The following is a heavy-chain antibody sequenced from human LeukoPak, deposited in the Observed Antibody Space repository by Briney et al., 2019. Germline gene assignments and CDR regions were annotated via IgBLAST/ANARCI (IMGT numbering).Heavy chain of an antibody. CDR2: IRSKAYGGTT. D-gene: IGHD6-6*01. Sequence: PGGSLRLSCTASGFTFGDYAMSWVRQAPGKGLEWVGFIRSKAYGGTTEYAASVKGRFTISRDDSKSIAYLQMNSLKTEDTAVYYCTRSQARHGAFDIWGQGTMVTVSS. CDR1: GFTFGDYA. V-gene: IGHV3-49*04. J-gene: IGHJ3*02. CDR3: TRSQARHGAFDI.